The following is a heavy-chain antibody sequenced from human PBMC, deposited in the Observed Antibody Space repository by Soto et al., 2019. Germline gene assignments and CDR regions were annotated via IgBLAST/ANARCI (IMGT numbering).Heavy chain of an antibody. CDR3: ARLRGSDYGGKAGHFDY. D-gene: IGHD4-17*01. Sequence: PSETLSLTCNVPGGSIRSYYWSWIRQPPGKGLDWIGYIDYTGTTNYNPSLKSRVIISVDTSKNQFSPKLNSVTAADTAVYFCARLRGSDYGGKAGHFDYWGQGTLVTVSS. CDR1: GGSIRSYY. CDR2: IDYTGTT. V-gene: IGHV4-59*01. J-gene: IGHJ4*02.